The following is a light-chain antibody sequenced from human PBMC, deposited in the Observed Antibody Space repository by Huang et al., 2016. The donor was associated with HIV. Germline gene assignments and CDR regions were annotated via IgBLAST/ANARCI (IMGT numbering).Light chain of an antibody. Sequence: EMVMTQSPDTLSVSPGESVTLSCRASQGISSNLAWYQQKPGQAPRLLVHGASTRPAGIPARFSGSGSEIAFTFAIHSLQSEDSAIYYCQQYNNWPRTFGQGTKLEIK. J-gene: IGKJ2*01. CDR3: QQYNNWPRT. CDR2: GAS. CDR1: QGISSN. V-gene: IGKV3D-15*01.